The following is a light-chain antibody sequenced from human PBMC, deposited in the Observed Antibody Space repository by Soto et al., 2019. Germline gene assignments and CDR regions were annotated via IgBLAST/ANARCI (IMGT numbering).Light chain of an antibody. CDR1: QGIGRY. Sequence: EIVLTQSPGTLSLSPGESATLSCRASQGIGRYLAWYQQKPGQPPRLLIYDASTRATGIPGRFSGSGSGTDFTLTISSLEPEDFAVYYCHQRSNWPLTFGPGTKVEI. CDR2: DAS. CDR3: HQRSNWPLT. V-gene: IGKV3-11*01. J-gene: IGKJ3*01.